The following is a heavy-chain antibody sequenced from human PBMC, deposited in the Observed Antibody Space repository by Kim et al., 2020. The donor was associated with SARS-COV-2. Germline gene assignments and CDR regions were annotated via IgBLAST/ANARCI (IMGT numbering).Heavy chain of an antibody. CDR2: ISYDGSNK. Sequence: GGSLRISCAASGFLFSSYAMHWVRQAPGKGLEWVAVISYDGSNKYYAGSVKGRFAISRDNSKNTLYLQMNSLRDEDTAVYYCARDRTGYSWSTKYYFDY. J-gene: IGHJ4*01. CDR3: ARDRTGYSWSTKYYFDY. D-gene: IGHD5-18*01. V-gene: IGHV3-30*09. CDR1: GFLFSSYA.